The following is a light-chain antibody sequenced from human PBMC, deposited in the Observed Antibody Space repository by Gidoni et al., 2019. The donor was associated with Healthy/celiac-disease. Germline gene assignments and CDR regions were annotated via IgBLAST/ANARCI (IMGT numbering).Light chain of an antibody. J-gene: IGKJ1*01. CDR1: QGIRND. V-gene: IGKV1-6*01. CDR3: LQDYNYPRT. CDR2: AAS. Sequence: GDRVTITCRASQGIRNDLGWYQQKPGKAPKLLIYAASSLQSGVPSRFSGSGSGTDFTLTISSLQPEDFATYYCLQDYNYPRTFGQGTKVEIK.